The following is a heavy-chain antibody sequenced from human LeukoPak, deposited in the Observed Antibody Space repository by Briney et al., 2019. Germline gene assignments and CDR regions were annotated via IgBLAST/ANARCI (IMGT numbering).Heavy chain of an antibody. V-gene: IGHV3-30*04. J-gene: IGHJ4*02. CDR3: AKAIGDGYNDLMGDY. Sequence: GGSLRLSCAASGFTFSSYVMHWVRQAPGKGLEWVAIISYDGSNEYYADSVKGRFTISRDNAKNSLYLQMNSLRAEDTALYYCAKAIGDGYNDLMGDYWGQGTLVTVSS. D-gene: IGHD5-24*01. CDR2: ISYDGSNE. CDR1: GFTFSSYV.